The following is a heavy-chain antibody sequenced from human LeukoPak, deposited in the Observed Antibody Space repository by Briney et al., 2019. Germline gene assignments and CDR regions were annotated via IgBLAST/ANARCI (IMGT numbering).Heavy chain of an antibody. V-gene: IGHV1-69*13. CDR1: GGTFNSYA. D-gene: IGHD2-15*01. CDR2: IIPIFGTA. Sequence: GASVKVSCKASGGTFNSYAISWVRQAPGQGLEWMGGIIPIFGTADYAQKFQGTVTITADESTNTAYMELSSLRFEDTAVYYCASERVANDCSGGSCYLGYWGQGTLVTVSS. CDR3: ASERVANDCSGGSCYLGY. J-gene: IGHJ4*02.